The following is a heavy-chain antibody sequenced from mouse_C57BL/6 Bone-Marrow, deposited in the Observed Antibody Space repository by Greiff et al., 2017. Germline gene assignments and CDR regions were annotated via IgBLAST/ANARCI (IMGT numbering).Heavy chain of an antibody. CDR2: IFPGSGST. CDR1: GYTFTDYY. Sequence: QVQLKESGPELVKPGASVKISCKASGYTFTDYYINWVKQRPGQGLEWIGWIFPGSGSTYYNEKFKGKATLTVDKSSSTAYMLLSSLTSEDSAVYFCARSGTMVRPVSRDYAMDYWGQGTSVTVSS. D-gene: IGHD2-1*01. CDR3: ARSGTMVRPVSRDYAMDY. J-gene: IGHJ4*01. V-gene: IGHV1-75*01.